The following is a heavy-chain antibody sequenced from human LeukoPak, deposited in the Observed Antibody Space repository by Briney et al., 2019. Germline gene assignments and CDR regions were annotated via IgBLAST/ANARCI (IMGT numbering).Heavy chain of an antibody. CDR3: ASIMAPR. J-gene: IGHJ4*02. CDR1: GGSFSGYY. D-gene: IGHD5-12*01. V-gene: IGHV4-34*01. Sequence: SETLSLTCAVYGGSFSGYYWSWIRQPPGKGLEWIGEINHSGSTNYNPSLKSRVTISVDTSKNQFSLKLSSVTAADTAVYYCASIMAPRWGQGTLVTVSS. CDR2: INHSGST.